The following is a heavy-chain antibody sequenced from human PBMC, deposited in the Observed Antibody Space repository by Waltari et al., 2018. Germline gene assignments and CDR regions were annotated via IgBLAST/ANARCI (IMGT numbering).Heavy chain of an antibody. CDR2: SSWDGGST. V-gene: IGHV3-43D*03. D-gene: IGHD2-2*01. Sequence: EVQLVESGGVVVQPGGSLRLSCAASGFTLDDYAMHWVRPAPGKGLVWVSLSSWDGGSTYYADSVKGRFTISRDNSKNSLYLQMNSLRAEDTALYYCAKDRIPAAMPTNYYYYGMDVWGQGTTVTVSS. CDR3: AKDRIPAAMPTNYYYYGMDV. CDR1: GFTLDDYA. J-gene: IGHJ6*02.